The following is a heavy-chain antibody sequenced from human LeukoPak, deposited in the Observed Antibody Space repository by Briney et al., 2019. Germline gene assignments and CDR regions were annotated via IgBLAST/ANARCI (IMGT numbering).Heavy chain of an antibody. V-gene: IGHV4-39*01. Sequence: SETLSLTCTVSGGSISSNSYYWGWIRQPPGKELEWIGSMYYSGSTYYNPSLKSRVTISVDTSKNQFSLKLSSVTAADTAVYYCARQSPIDDFWSGYSSGSDYWGQGTLVTVSS. CDR2: MYYSGST. J-gene: IGHJ4*02. CDR3: ARQSPIDDFWSGYSSGSDY. D-gene: IGHD3-3*01. CDR1: GGSISSNSYY.